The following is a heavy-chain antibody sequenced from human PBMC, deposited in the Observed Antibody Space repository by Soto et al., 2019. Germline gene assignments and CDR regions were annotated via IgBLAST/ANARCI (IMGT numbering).Heavy chain of an antibody. CDR3: AITYCRDNSCPRDFDF. CDR2: FIPILGMA. J-gene: IGHJ4*02. CDR1: GGTFNSYT. D-gene: IGHD2-21*01. Sequence: QVQVVHSGAEVKKPGSSVKVSCKPSGGTFNSYTVNWVRLAPGHGLEWMGRFIPILGMANYAQKCQGRVTITADRSTFTAYMELNSLTSDDTAVYYCAITYCRDNSCPRDFDFWGPGTRVTVSS. V-gene: IGHV1-69*02.